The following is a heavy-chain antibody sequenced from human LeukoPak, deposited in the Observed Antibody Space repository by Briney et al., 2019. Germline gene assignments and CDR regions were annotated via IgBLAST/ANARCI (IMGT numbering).Heavy chain of an antibody. Sequence: QAGGSLRLSCAASGFTFSSYSMTWVRQAPGKGLEWVSAISGSGGSTYYADSVKGRFTISRDNSKNTLYLQMNSLRAEDTAVYYCARDRGWRVGATLDYWGQGTLVTVSS. CDR1: GFTFSSYS. V-gene: IGHV3-23*01. CDR3: ARDRGWRVGATLDY. D-gene: IGHD1-26*01. CDR2: ISGSGGST. J-gene: IGHJ4*02.